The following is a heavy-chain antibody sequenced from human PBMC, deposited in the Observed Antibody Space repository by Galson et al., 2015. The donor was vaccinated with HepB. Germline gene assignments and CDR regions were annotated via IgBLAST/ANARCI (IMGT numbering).Heavy chain of an antibody. CDR3: AREMSRGRWLRHLDL. Sequence: TLSLTCTVSGGSIRSGTHFWSWLRQHPGKGLEWIGYVYYSGSSYYNPSLKSRVTMSVDTSKNQFSLNVTSVTAADSAVYYCAREMSRGRWLRHLDLWGQGTRVIVSS. J-gene: IGHJ5*02. D-gene: IGHD5-12*01. CDR2: VYYSGSS. CDR1: GGSIRSGTHF. V-gene: IGHV4-31*03.